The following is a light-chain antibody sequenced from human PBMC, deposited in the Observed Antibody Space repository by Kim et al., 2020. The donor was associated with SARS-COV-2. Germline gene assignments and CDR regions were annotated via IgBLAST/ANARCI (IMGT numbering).Light chain of an antibody. V-gene: IGKV1-39*01. Sequence: DIQMTQSPSSLSASVGDRVTITCRASQSISNFLNWYQLKPGKAPKLLIYAASTLQSGVPSRFSGSGSGTDFTLTISSLQPEDFATYYCQQSYSVPRTFGGGNKVDIK. J-gene: IGKJ4*01. CDR1: QSISNF. CDR3: QQSYSVPRT. CDR2: AAS.